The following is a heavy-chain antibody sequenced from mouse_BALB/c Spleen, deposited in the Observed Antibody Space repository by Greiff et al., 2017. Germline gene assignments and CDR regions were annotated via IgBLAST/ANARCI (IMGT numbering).Heavy chain of an antibody. D-gene: IGHD2-4*01. CDR1: GFNIKDYY. V-gene: IGHV14-4*02. CDR3: NAIYYDYHGGNFDY. J-gene: IGHJ2*01. Sequence: VQLKESGAELVRSGASVKLSCTASGFNIKDYYMHWVKQRPEQGLEWIGWIDPENGDTEYAPKFQGKATMTADTSSNTAYLQLSSLTSEDTAVYYCNAIYYDYHGGNFDYWGQGTTLTVSS. CDR2: IDPENGDT.